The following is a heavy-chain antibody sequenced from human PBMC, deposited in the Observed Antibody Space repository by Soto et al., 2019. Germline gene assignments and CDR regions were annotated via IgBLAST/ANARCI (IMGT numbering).Heavy chain of an antibody. CDR3: AKGPYDSTGYYNFHF. Sequence: EVQLVESGGGLVQPGGSLRLSCAASGFTFDDYAVHWVRQAPGKGLEWVSGLSWNSVAIGYADSVKGRFTISSDNAKNCLYLPMTSLRVEDTALYYCAKGPYDSTGYYNFHFWGHGILVTVSS. J-gene: IGHJ4*01. D-gene: IGHD3-22*01. CDR1: GFTFDDYA. CDR2: LSWNSVAI. V-gene: IGHV3-9*01.